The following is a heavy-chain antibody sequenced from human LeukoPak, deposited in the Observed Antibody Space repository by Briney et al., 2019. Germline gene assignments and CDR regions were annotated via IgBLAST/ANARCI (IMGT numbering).Heavy chain of an antibody. D-gene: IGHD4-23*01. J-gene: IGHJ4*02. V-gene: IGHV1-24*01. Sequence: ASVRVSCTVSGYTLTELSMHWVRQAPGKGLEWMGGFDPEDGETIYAQKFQGRVTMTEDTSTDTAYMELSSLRSEDTAVYYCATTSYGGNHFDYWGQGTLVTVSS. CDR3: ATTSYGGNHFDY. CDR2: FDPEDGET. CDR1: GYTLTELS.